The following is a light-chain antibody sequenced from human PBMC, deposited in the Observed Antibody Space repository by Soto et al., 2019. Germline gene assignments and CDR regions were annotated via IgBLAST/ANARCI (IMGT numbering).Light chain of an antibody. CDR3: QQSYSTPHT. J-gene: IGKJ5*01. CDR2: AAS. CDR1: QSISTW. Sequence: DLQITQSPSSLSSSLLDRVTVTCRTSQSISTWSAWHQQKPGKAPKLLIYAASSLQSGVPSRFSGSGSGTDFTLTISSLQPEDFATYYCQQSYSTPHTFGQGTRLEIK. V-gene: IGKV1-39*01.